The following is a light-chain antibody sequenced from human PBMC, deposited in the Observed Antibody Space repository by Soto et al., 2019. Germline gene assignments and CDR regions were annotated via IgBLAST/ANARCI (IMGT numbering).Light chain of an antibody. CDR1: QSVSSN. V-gene: IGKV3-15*01. Sequence: EIVMTQSPATLSVSPGERATLSCRASQSVSSNLAWYQQKPGQAPRLLIYGASTRPTGIPARFSGSGSGTEFTLTISSLQSEDFAFYYCQQYNNWPPLTFGGGTKVEIK. J-gene: IGKJ4*01. CDR3: QQYNNWPPLT. CDR2: GAS.